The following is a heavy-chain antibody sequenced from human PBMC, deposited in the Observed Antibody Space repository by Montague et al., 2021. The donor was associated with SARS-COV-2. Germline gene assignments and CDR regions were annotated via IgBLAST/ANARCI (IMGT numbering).Heavy chain of an antibody. D-gene: IGHD5-18*01. Sequence: SLRLSCAASGFTFSSYGMHWVRQAPGKGLEGVAVIWYDGSNKYYADSVKGRFTISRDNSKNTLYLQMNSLRAEDTAVYYCARDRGYSYGPTYYYYGMDVWGQGTTVTVSS. J-gene: IGHJ6*02. CDR1: GFTFSSYG. CDR3: ARDRGYSYGPTYYYYGMDV. CDR2: IWYDGSNK. V-gene: IGHV3-33*01.